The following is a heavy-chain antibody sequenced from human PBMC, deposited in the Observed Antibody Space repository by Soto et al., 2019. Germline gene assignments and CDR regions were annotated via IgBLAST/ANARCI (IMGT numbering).Heavy chain of an antibody. CDR2: INPNSGGT. V-gene: IGHV1-2*02. CDR1: GYTFTGYY. J-gene: IGHJ5*02. CDR3: ARGVTSGIVGAYTWFDP. Sequence: ASVKVSCKASGYTFTGYYMHWVRQAPGQGLEWMGWINPNSGGTNYAQKFQGRVTMTRDTSISTAYMELSRLRSDDTAVYYCARGVTSGIVGAYTWFDPWGQGTLVTVSS. D-gene: IGHD1-26*01.